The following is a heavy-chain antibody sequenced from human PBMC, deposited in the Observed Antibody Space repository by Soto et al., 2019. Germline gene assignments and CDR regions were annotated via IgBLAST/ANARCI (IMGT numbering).Heavy chain of an antibody. CDR1: GGSVTSSSYY. CDR3: ARTRTIFGVVGYSHVDNWFDP. D-gene: IGHD3-3*01. CDR2: IYYSGST. Sequence: PSGTLSLTCTVSGGSVTSSSYYWGWIRQPPGQGLEWIGSIYYSGSTYYNPSLKSRVTISADTSKNQFSLRLSSVTAADTAVYYCARTRTIFGVVGYSHVDNWFDPWGQGTLVTVSS. J-gene: IGHJ5*02. V-gene: IGHV4-39*01.